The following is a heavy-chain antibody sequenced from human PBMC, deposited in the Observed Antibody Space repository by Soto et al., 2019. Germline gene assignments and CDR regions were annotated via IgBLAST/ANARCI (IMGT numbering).Heavy chain of an antibody. J-gene: IGHJ6*02. CDR3: AREGEMPYYYYGLDV. Sequence: QVQLVQSGADVRKPGASVKVSCKASGYTFTTYGISWVRQAPGQGLEWMGWISGYNGHTKYAQKFQGRVTMTTDTSTSTVYMDLRSLRSDDTAVYYCAREGEMPYYYYGLDVWGQGTTVTVSS. V-gene: IGHV1-18*01. D-gene: IGHD3-16*01. CDR1: GYTFTTYG. CDR2: ISGYNGHT.